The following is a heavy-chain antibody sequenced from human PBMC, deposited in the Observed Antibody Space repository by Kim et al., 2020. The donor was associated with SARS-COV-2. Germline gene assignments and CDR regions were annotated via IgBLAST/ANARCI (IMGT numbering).Heavy chain of an antibody. CDR2: IYYSGST. CDR1: GGSISSSSYY. D-gene: IGHD5-12*01. CDR3: ARQGVATLDY. Sequence: SETLSLTCTVSGGSISSSSYYWGWIRQPPGKGLEWIGSIYYSGSTYYNPSLKSRVTISVDTSKNQFSLKLSSVTAADTAVYYCARQGVATLDYWGQGTLVTVSS. J-gene: IGHJ4*02. V-gene: IGHV4-39*01.